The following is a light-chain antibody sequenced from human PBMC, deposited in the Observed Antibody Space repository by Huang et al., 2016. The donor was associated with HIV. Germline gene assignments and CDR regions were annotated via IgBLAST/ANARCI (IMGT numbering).Light chain of an antibody. CDR1: QSVTNY. J-gene: IGKJ4*01. CDR3: QQRSNWPLT. Sequence: EIVLTQSPATLSLSPGERATLSCRARQSVTNYLAWYQPKPGKAHRLLIYDSANRATGIPSRFSGSGSGTDFTLTISSLEPEDFAVYYCQQRSNWPLTFGGGTKVAIK. V-gene: IGKV3-11*01. CDR2: DSA.